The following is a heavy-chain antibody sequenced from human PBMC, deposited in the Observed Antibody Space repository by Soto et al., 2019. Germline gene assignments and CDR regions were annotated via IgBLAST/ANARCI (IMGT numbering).Heavy chain of an antibody. Sequence: GGSLRLSCAASGFTFSSYAMSWVHQAPGKGLEWVSAISGSGGSTYYADSVKGRFTISRDNSKNTLYLQMNSLRAEDTAVYYCAKGSSSWYYFDYWGQGTLVTVSS. CDR3: AKGSSSWYYFDY. CDR1: GFTFSSYA. D-gene: IGHD6-13*01. J-gene: IGHJ4*02. CDR2: ISGSGGST. V-gene: IGHV3-23*01.